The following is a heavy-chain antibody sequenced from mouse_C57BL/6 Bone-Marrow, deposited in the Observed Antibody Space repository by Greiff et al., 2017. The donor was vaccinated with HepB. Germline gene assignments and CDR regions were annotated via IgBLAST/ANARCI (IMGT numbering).Heavy chain of an antibody. CDR2: ISDGGSYT. J-gene: IGHJ2*01. CDR1: GFTFSSYA. D-gene: IGHD2-10*02. CDR3: AREGRYGKRGRDY. V-gene: IGHV5-4*01. Sequence: DVQLVESGGGLVKPGGSLKLSCAASGFTFSSYAMSWVRQTPEKRLEWVATISDGGSYTYYPDNVKGRFTISRDNAKNNLYLQMSHLKSEDTAMYYCAREGRYGKRGRDYWGQGTTLTVSS.